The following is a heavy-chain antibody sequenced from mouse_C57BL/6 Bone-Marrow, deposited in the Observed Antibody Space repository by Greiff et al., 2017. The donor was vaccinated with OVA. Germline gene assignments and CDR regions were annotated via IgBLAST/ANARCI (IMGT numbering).Heavy chain of an antibody. CDR1: GYSFTGYF. J-gene: IGHJ4*01. CDR2: INPYNGDT. D-gene: IGHD1-1*01. V-gene: IGHV1-20*01. CDR3: ARGSSSCYAMDY. Sequence: VQLQQSGPELVKPGDSVKISCKASGYSFTGYFMNWVMQSHGKSLEWIGRINPYNGDTFYNQKFKGKATLTVDKSSSTAHMELRSLTSEDSAVYYCARGSSSCYAMDYWGQGTSVTVSS.